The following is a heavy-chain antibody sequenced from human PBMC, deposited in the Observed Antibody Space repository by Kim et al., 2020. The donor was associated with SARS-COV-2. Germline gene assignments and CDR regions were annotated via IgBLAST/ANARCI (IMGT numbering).Heavy chain of an antibody. Sequence: SETLSFTCTVSGGSITNYYWSWIRQTPGQGLEWIGYIHYTGSTKYNPSLKSRVTISVDTSKNQFSLQLTSVTAADTAVYYCARGGWYSAYWGQGTLVTVSS. CDR2: IHYTGST. CDR3: ARGGWYSAY. V-gene: IGHV4-59*01. CDR1: GGSITNYY. D-gene: IGHD6-19*01. J-gene: IGHJ4*02.